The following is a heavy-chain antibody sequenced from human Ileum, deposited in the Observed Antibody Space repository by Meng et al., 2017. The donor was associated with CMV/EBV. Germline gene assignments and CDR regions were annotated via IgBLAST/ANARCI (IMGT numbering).Heavy chain of an antibody. J-gene: IGHJ5*02. CDR3: ARDLIRDDAGSWFDP. D-gene: IGHD3-16*01. V-gene: IGHV4-4*07. Sequence: QVQLNQSGAGLLTPSETLSLTCTVSGDSISRYFWSWIRQPAGKGLEWIGRINTSGKTTYSPSLKSRVTMSLDTSKNQFSLRLTSVSAADTALYYCARDLIRDDAGSWFDPWGQGTLVTVSS. CDR2: INTSGKT. CDR1: GDSISRYF.